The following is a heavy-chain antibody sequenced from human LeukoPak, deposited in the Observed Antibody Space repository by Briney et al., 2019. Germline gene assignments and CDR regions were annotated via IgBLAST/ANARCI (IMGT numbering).Heavy chain of an antibody. D-gene: IGHD6-13*01. Sequence: PGGSLRLSCAASGFTFSSYSMNWVRQAPGKGLEWVSSISSSSSYIYYADSVKGRFTISRDNAKNSLYLQMNSLRAEDTAVYYCARRYSSTQPLGYWGQGTLVTVSS. CDR2: ISSSSSYI. CDR1: GFTFSSYS. V-gene: IGHV3-21*01. J-gene: IGHJ4*02. CDR3: ARRYSSTQPLGY.